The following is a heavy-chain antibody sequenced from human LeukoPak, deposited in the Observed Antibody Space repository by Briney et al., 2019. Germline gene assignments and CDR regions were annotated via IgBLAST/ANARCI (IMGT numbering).Heavy chain of an antibody. J-gene: IGHJ4*02. CDR3: AKRPNYDFWRGYFDY. CDR1: GFTFSSYW. Sequence: GGSLRLSCAASGFTFSSYWMSWVRQAPGKGLEWVSAISGSGGSTYYADSVKGRFTISRDNSKNTLYLQMNSLRAEDTAVYYCAKRPNYDFWRGYFDYWGQGTLVTVSS. V-gene: IGHV3-23*01. D-gene: IGHD3-3*01. CDR2: ISGSGGST.